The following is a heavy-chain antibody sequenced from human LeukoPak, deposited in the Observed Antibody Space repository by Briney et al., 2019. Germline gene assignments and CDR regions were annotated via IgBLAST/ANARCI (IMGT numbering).Heavy chain of an antibody. V-gene: IGHV3-30*02. CDR2: IRYDGSNK. CDR1: GFTFSSYG. J-gene: IGHJ4*02. D-gene: IGHD7-27*01. CDR3: AKDRGLTGDLRGFDY. Sequence: GGSLRLSCAASGFTFSSYGMHWVRQAPGKGLEWVAFIRYDGSNKYCADSVKGRFTISRDNSKNTLYLQMNSLRAEDTAVYYCAKDRGLTGDLRGFDYRGQGTLVTVSS.